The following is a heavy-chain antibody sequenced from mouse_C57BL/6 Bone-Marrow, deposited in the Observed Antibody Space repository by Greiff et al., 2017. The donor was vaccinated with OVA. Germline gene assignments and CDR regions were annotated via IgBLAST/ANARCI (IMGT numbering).Heavy chain of an antibody. CDR1: GFTFSSYT. CDR2: ISGGGGNT. J-gene: IGHJ4*01. Sequence: VQLKESGGGLVKPGGSLKLSCAASGFTFSSYTMSWVRQTPEKRLEWVATISGGGGNTYYPDSVKGRFTISRDNATNTLYLQMSSLRSEDTALYYCARRDLLCRAMDDWGQGTSVTVSS. CDR3: ARRDLLCRAMDD. V-gene: IGHV5-9*01. D-gene: IGHD2-1*01.